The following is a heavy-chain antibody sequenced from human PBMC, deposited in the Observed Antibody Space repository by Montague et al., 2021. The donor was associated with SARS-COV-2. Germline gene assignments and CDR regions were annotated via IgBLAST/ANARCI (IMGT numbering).Heavy chain of an antibody. CDR2: INQSGRT. CDR3: AGRGSSVWVVTVSADLDY. CDR1: GGSFSGYY. Sequence: SETLSLTCAVYGGSFSGYYWSWIRQPPEKGLEWIGEINQSGRTNNNPSLKSRVIISVDTSKNQFSLKLSSVTDADTAVYYYAGRGSSVWVVTVSADLDYWGQGTLVIVSS. D-gene: IGHD3-10*01. J-gene: IGHJ4*02. V-gene: IGHV4-34*01.